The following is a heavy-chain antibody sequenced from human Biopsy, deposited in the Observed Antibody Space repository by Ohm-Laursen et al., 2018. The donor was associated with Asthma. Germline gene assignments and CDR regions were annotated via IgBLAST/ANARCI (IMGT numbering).Heavy chain of an antibody. CDR2: INSVFGTT. Sequence: SVKVSCKSLGGTFNTYVIGWARQAPGQGLEWIGGINSVFGTTSYPQKFQDRVTITADDSTSTVYMELSSLRSEDTAVYYCARKAGSCISRTCYSLDFWGQGTLVTVSS. V-gene: IGHV1-69*13. CDR3: ARKAGSCISRTCYSLDF. D-gene: IGHD2-2*01. J-gene: IGHJ4*02. CDR1: GGTFNTYV.